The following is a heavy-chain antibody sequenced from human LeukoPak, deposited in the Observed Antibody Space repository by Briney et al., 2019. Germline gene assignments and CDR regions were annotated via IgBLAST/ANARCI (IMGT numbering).Heavy chain of an antibody. CDR1: GFTFSSYW. J-gene: IGHJ4*02. CDR3: APRELNDY. CDR2: IKQDGSEK. Sequence: GGSLRLSCVASGFTFSSYWMSWVRQAPGKGLECVADIKQDGSEKYYVDSVKGRFTISRDNAKNSLYLQMNSLRAEDTAVYYCAPRELNDYWGQGTLVTVSS. V-gene: IGHV3-7*01. D-gene: IGHD3-10*01.